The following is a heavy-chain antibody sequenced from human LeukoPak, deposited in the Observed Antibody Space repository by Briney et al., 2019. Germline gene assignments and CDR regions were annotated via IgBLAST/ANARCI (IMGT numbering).Heavy chain of an antibody. CDR2: ITSSGDDI. CDR1: GFSFSDYY. D-gene: IGHD5-12*01. CDR3: ASDIVATSGDF. J-gene: IGHJ4*02. Sequence: GGSLRLSCAASGFSFSDYYMSWIRQAPGKGLEWVAYITSSGDDIYYADSVKGRFTISRDNATNALFLQMNSLRVEDTATYYCASDIVATSGDFWGQGTLVSVSS. V-gene: IGHV3-11*01.